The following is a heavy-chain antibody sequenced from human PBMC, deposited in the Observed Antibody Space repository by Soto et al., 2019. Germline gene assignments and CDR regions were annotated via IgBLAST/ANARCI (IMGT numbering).Heavy chain of an antibody. CDR2: ISGSGGST. Sequence: EVQLLESGGGLVQPGGSLRLSCATSGFTFSTYAMNWVCQAPGKGLEWVSAISGSGGSTYYADSVKGRFTISRDNSKNTLYLQMNSLKAEDTAVYYCAKDMYYFDYWGQGTLVTVSS. V-gene: IGHV3-23*01. J-gene: IGHJ4*02. CDR3: AKDMYYFDY. CDR1: GFTFSTYA.